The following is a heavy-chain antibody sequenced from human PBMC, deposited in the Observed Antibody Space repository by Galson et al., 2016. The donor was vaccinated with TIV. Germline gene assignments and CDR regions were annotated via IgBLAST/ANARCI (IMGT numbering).Heavy chain of an antibody. CDR2: INPNTGGT. D-gene: IGHD6-19*01. J-gene: IGHJ4*02. CDR3: AIDDGYTSGSDY. Sequence: SVKVSCKASGYTFSDYYMHWVRQAPGQGLEWMGWINPNTGGTNYAQKFQGWVSMTRDTSINTAYMELSRLKSDDTAVDYCAIDDGYTSGSDYWGQGTQVTVS. V-gene: IGHV1-2*04. CDR1: GYTFSDYY.